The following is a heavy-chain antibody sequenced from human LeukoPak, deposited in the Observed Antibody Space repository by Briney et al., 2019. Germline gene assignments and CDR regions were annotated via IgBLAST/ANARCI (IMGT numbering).Heavy chain of an antibody. V-gene: IGHV4-39*07. Sequence: SETLSLTCTVSSGSISTSNYYWGWIRQPPGKGLEWIGSIYYSGSTYYNPSLKSRVTISVDTSKNQFSLKLSSVTAADTAVYYCARVRCGGDCYSHNWFDPWGQGTLVTVSS. CDR1: SGSISTSNYY. CDR2: IYYSGST. CDR3: ARVRCGGDCYSHNWFDP. J-gene: IGHJ5*02. D-gene: IGHD2-21*02.